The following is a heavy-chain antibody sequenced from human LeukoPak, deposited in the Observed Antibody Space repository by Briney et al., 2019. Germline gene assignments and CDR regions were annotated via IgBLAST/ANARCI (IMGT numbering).Heavy chain of an antibody. D-gene: IGHD2-8*01. CDR2: IYYSGNT. CDR3: ASLSNGLPADY. Sequence: SETLSLTCTVSGGSVSSSSYHWGWIRQPPGKGLEWIGSIYYSGNTYYNPSLKSRVTISVDTSKNQFSLKLSSVTAADTAVFYCASLSNGLPADYWGQGTLVTVAS. J-gene: IGHJ4*02. V-gene: IGHV4-39*01. CDR1: GGSVSSSSYH.